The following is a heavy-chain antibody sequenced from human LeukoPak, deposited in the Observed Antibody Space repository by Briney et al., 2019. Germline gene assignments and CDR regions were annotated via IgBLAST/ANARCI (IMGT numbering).Heavy chain of an antibody. CDR3: AAGQWLVTLDAFDI. V-gene: IGHV1-58*02. J-gene: IGHJ3*02. CDR1: GFTFTSSA. D-gene: IGHD6-19*01. CDR2: IVVGSGNT. Sequence: GASVKVSCKASGFTFTSSAMQWVRQARGQRLEWIGWIVVGSGNTNYAQKFQERVTITRDMSTSTAYMELSSLRSEDTAVYCCAAGQWLVTLDAFDIWGRGTMVTVSS.